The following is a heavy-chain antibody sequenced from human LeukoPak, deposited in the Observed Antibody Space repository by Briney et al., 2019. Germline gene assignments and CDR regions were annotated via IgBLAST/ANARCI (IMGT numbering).Heavy chain of an antibody. V-gene: IGHV3-30*02. CDR3: AKDSTLGGYDTYIDY. CDR1: GFTLRSYC. J-gene: IGHJ4*02. D-gene: IGHD5-12*01. CDR2: IRYDDSKI. Sequence: GGSLRLSCAASGFTLRSYCLHWVRQAPGQGLEWVAFIRYDDSKIYYADSVKGRFTISRDNSKNTLYLQMNSLRAGDTAVYYCAKDSTLGGYDTYIDYWGQGTLVTVSS.